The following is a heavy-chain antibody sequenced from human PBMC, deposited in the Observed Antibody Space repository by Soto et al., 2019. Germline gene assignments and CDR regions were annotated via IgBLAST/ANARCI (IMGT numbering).Heavy chain of an antibody. Sequence: PGGSLRLSCAASGFTFSSYAMSWVRQAPGKGLEWVSAISGSGGSTYYADSVKGRFTISRDNSKNTLYLQMNSLRAEDTAVYYCAKGPSMIAVVIPSWFDPWGQGTLVTVSS. CDR3: AKGPSMIAVVIPSWFDP. D-gene: IGHD3-22*01. J-gene: IGHJ5*02. CDR1: GFTFSSYA. V-gene: IGHV3-23*01. CDR2: ISGSGGST.